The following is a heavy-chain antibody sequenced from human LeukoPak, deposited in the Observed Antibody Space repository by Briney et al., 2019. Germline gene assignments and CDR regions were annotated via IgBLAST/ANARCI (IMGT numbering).Heavy chain of an antibody. CDR3: ARHRFRGWYYFDY. Sequence: SETLSLTCTVSGGSISSSSYYWGWIRQPPGKGLEWIGSMYYSGSTYYNPSLKSRVTISVDTSKNQFSLKLSSVTAADTAVYYCARHRFRGWYYFDYWGQGTLVTVSS. CDR2: MYYSGST. V-gene: IGHV4-39*01. CDR1: GGSISSSSYY. J-gene: IGHJ4*02. D-gene: IGHD2-15*01.